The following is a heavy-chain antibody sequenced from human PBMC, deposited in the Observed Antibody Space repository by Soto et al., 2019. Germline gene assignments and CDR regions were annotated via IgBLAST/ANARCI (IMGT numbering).Heavy chain of an antibody. D-gene: IGHD3-10*01. J-gene: IGHJ6*02. Sequence: EVQLVESGGGLVRPGGSLRLSCAASGFTFSSYWMHWVHQAPGKGLVWVSRMNEDGGTRDYADSVKGRFTISRDNAKNTLYLQMNSLRVEDTAVYYCASDLSGRADVWGQGTTVTVSS. CDR1: GFTFSSYW. CDR3: ASDLSGRADV. V-gene: IGHV3-74*02. CDR2: MNEDGGTR.